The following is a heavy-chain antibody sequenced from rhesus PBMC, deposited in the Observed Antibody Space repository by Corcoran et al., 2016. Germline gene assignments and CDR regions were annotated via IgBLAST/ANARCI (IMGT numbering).Heavy chain of an antibody. J-gene: IGHJ6*01. D-gene: IGHD3-3*01. CDR2: FVPSDSDT. CDR1: GYSFTSYW. V-gene: IGHV5-20*01. CDR3: AKDGNSKFGLVMVGLDS. Sequence: EVQLVQSGAEVKRPGESLKISCKTSGYSFTSYWISWFRQMPGKGLELMGAFVPSDSDTRYNPSFQGQVTISADKSISTAYLQWSRLKASDTATYYCAKDGNSKFGLVMVGLDSWGQGVVVTVSS.